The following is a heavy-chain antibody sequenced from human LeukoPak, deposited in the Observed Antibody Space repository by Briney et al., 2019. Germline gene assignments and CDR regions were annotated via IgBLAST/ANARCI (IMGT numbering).Heavy chain of an antibody. Sequence: SETLSLTCTVSGYSISSGYYWGWIRQPPGKGLEWIGSIYHSGSTYYNPSLKSRVTISVDTSKNQFSLKLSSVTAADTAVYYCARVGGGNEGGRYYYYGMDVWGQGTTVTVSS. J-gene: IGHJ6*02. V-gene: IGHV4-38-2*02. D-gene: IGHD4-23*01. CDR3: ARVGGGNEGGRYYYYGMDV. CDR2: IYHSGST. CDR1: GYSISSGYY.